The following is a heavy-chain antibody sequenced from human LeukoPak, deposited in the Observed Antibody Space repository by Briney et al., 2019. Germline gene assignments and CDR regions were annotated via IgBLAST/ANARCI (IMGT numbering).Heavy chain of an antibody. V-gene: IGHV3-66*01. CDR2: IYSGGST. Sequence: GGSLRLSCAASGFTVSSNYMSWVRQAPGKGLEWVSVIYSGGSTYYAGSVKGRFTISRDNSKNTLYLQMNSLRAEDTAVYYCARGAYYDILTGYSFDPWGQGTLVTVSS. D-gene: IGHD3-9*01. CDR1: GFTVSSNY. CDR3: ARGAYYDILTGYSFDP. J-gene: IGHJ5*02.